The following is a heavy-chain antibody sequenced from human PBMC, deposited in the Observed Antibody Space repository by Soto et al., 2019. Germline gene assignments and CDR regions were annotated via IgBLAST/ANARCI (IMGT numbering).Heavy chain of an antibody. V-gene: IGHV3-30-3*01. D-gene: IGHD6-6*01. CDR3: ANIRSSSSLTPYYYYGMDV. J-gene: IGHJ6*02. Sequence: GGSLRLSCAASGFPFSSYVMSWVRQAPGKGLGWVAVISYDGSNKYYADSVKGRFTISRDNSKNTLYLQMNSLRAEDTAVYYCANIRSSSSLTPYYYYGMDVWGQGTTVTVSS. CDR2: ISYDGSNK. CDR1: GFPFSSYV.